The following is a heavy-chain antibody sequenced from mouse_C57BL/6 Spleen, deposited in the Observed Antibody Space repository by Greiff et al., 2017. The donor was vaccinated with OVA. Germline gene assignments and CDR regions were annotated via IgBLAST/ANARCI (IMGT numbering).Heavy chain of an antibody. CDR3: AREGELLRPFDY. D-gene: IGHD1-1*01. J-gene: IGHJ2*01. Sequence: QVQLQQSGAELVKPGASVKISCKASGYAFSSYWMNWVKQRPGKGLEWIGQIYPGDGDTNYNGKFKGKATLTADKSSSTAYMQLSSLTSEDSAVYFCAREGELLRPFDYWGQGTTLTVSS. CDR1: GYAFSSYW. V-gene: IGHV1-80*01. CDR2: IYPGDGDT.